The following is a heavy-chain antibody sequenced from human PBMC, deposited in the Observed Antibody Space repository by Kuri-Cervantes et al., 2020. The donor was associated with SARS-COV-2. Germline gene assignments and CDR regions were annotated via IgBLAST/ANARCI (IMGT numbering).Heavy chain of an antibody. CDR3: ARDTAVQRIVVVRRRYYFDY. J-gene: IGHJ4*02. CDR1: GWSFSAYY. CDR2: ITHSGSP. D-gene: IGHD3-22*01. Sequence: GSLRLSCAVYGWSFSAYYWSWIRQPPGKGLEWIGEITHSGSPNYNPSLKSRVTISIDTSKNQFSLKLSSVTAADTAVYYCARDTAVQRIVVVRRRYYFDYWGQGTLVTVSS. V-gene: IGHV4-34*01.